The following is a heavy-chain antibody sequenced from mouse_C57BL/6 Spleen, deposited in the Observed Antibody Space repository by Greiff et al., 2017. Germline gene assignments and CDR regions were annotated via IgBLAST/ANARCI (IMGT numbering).Heavy chain of an antibody. J-gene: IGHJ2*01. V-gene: IGHV1-55*01. CDR1: GYTFTSYW. Sequence: VQLQQPGAELVKPGASVKMSCKASGYTFTSYWITWVKQRPGQGLEWIGDIYPGSGSTNYNEKFKSKATLTVDTSSSTAYMQLSSLTSEDSAVYYCARKGGFITAVVAPFDYWGQGTTLTVSS. CDR2: IYPGSGST. D-gene: IGHD1-1*01. CDR3: ARKGGFITAVVAPFDY.